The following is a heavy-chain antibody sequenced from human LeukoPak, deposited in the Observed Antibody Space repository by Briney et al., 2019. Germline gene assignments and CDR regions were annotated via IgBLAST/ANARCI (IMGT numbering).Heavy chain of an antibody. V-gene: IGHV3-23*01. J-gene: IGHJ4*02. Sequence: GGSLRLSCAASGFTFNNYAMNWVRQAPGKGLEWVSEISSIGVSTFYADSVKGRFTISRDNSKNTLYLQMNSLRVEDTALYYCAKEIGTSTVTTVDSWGQGTLVTVSS. CDR1: GFTFNNYA. D-gene: IGHD4-17*01. CDR2: ISSIGVST. CDR3: AKEIGTSTVTTVDS.